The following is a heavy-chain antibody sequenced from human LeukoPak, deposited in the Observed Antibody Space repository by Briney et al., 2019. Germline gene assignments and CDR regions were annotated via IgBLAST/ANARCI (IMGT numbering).Heavy chain of an antibody. D-gene: IGHD2-15*01. V-gene: IGHV3-20*01. Sequence: PAGSLRLSCAAAAFTFDDYGMSWLRPVPGKGLEWVSGIHRSNGGTVYADSVRVRFTISRDRAKGSLYLHMNSLRVEDTALYHCVRGSSTFDSWGQGTLVTVSS. CDR2: IHRSNGGT. CDR1: AFTFDDYG. J-gene: IGHJ4*02. CDR3: VRGSSTFDS.